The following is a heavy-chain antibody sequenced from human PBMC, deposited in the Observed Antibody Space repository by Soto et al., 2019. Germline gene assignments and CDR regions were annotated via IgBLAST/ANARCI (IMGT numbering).Heavy chain of an antibody. Sequence: GGSLRLSCAASGLTVSGATMHWVRQAPGRGLEYIGYIRSKSHTYATASVASVEGRFTISRDDSKSTTYLQMNSLRTEDTAVYFCTCGTQGSGTFEYWGQGTLVTSPQ. CDR1: GLTVSGAT. V-gene: IGHV3-73*01. J-gene: IGHJ4*02. CDR2: IRSKSHTYAT. CDR3: TCGTQGSGTFEY. D-gene: IGHD3-10*01.